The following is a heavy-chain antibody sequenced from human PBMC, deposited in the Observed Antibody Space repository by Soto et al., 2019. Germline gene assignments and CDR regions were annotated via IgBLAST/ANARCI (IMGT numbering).Heavy chain of an antibody. J-gene: IGHJ4*02. V-gene: IGHV4-31*03. CDR2: IYYSGST. D-gene: IGHD2-8*01. CDR3: ARGMHFEY. CDR1: VGSISSGGYY. Sequence: PSETLSLTCTFSVGSISSGGYYWSWIRQHPWKGLEWIGYIYYSGSTYYNPSLKSRVTISVDTSKNQFSLKLSSVTAADTAVYYCARGMHFEYWGQGTLVSVSS.